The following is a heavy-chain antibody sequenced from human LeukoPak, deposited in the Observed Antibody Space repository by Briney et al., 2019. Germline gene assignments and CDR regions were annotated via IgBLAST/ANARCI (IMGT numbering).Heavy chain of an antibody. CDR1: GYSVSTGYY. J-gene: IGHJ5*02. V-gene: IGHV4-38-2*02. CDR3: ARVAVSPTARFDP. D-gene: IGHD1-1*01. Sequence: SETLSLTCTVSGYSVSTGYYWGWIRQPPGKGLEWIGNIYHSGSSSYNPSLKSRVTMSVDTSKNHFSLRLTSVTAADTAVYYCARVAVSPTARFDPWGQGTLVTVSS. CDR2: IYHSGSS.